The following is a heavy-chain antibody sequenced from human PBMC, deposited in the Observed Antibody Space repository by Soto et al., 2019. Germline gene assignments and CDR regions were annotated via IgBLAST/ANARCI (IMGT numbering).Heavy chain of an antibody. CDR3: ARDARNADYDY. V-gene: IGHV3-48*02. J-gene: IGHJ4*02. Sequence: EVQLVESGGGLVQPGGSLRLSCAVSGFTFSTHAMNWVRQAPGKGLEWVAYIHGTRSIIYYADSVKGRFTISRENAKNSLFLQMDSLRDEDTAVYYCARDARNADYDYWGQGTLVTVSS. CDR2: IHGTRSII. D-gene: IGHD3-16*01. CDR1: GFTFSTHA.